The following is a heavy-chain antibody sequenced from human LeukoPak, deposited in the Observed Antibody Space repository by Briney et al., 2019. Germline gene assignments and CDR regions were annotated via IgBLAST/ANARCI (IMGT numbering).Heavy chain of an antibody. CDR1: GFTFSSYA. CDR3: ARGLVIVDFDY. D-gene: IGHD3-9*01. CDR2: ISGSGGST. Sequence: EGSLRLSCAASGFTFSSYAMSWVRQAPGKGLEWVSAISGSGGSTYYADSVKGRFTIPRDNAKNSLYLQMNSLRAEDTAVYYCARGLVIVDFDYWGQGTLVTVSS. J-gene: IGHJ4*02. V-gene: IGHV3-23*01.